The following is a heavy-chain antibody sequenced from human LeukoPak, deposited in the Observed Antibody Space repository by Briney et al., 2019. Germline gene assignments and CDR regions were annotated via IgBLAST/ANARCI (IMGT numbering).Heavy chain of an antibody. V-gene: IGHV3-33*01. CDR2: IWYDGSNK. CDR1: GFTFSSYG. Sequence: GGSLRLSCAASGFTFSSYGMHWVRQAPGKGLEWVAVIWYDGSNKYYADSVKGRFTISRDNSKNTLYLQMNSLRAEDTAVYYCARALRLSGFDYWGQGTLVTVSS. CDR3: ARALRLSGFDY. J-gene: IGHJ4*02. D-gene: IGHD5/OR15-5a*01.